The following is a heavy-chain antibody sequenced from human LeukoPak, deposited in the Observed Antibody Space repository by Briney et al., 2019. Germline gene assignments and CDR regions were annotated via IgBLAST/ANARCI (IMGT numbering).Heavy chain of an antibody. D-gene: IGHD4-17*01. V-gene: IGHV3-21*06. CDR3: AREGYGDYAEAFDI. CDR2: ISSSGTYI. CDR1: GFNLSNYS. Sequence: PGGSLRLSCAASGFNLSNYSMNWVRQAPGKGLEWVSSISSSGTYIYHADSVKGRFTVSRDNAKNSLFLQMNSLRAEDTAVYYCAREGYGDYAEAFDIWGQGTMVTVS. J-gene: IGHJ3*02.